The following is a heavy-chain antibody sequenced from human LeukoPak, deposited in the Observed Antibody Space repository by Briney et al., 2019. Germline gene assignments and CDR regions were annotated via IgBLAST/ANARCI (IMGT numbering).Heavy chain of an antibody. CDR2: IYYSGST. Sequence: SETLSLTCTVSGGSISRYYWSWIRQPPGKGLVWIGYIYYSGSTNYNPSFKSRVTISVDTSKNQFSLKLSSVTAADTAVYYCARGVMATIVQFDYWGQGTLVTVSS. J-gene: IGHJ4*02. CDR3: ARGVMATIVQFDY. D-gene: IGHD5-24*01. CDR1: GGSISRYY. V-gene: IGHV4-59*01.